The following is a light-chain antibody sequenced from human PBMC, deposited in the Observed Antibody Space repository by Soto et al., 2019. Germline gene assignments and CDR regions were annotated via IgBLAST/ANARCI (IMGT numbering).Light chain of an antibody. CDR2: AAS. Sequence: DIQMTQSPSSLSASVGDRVTISCRASQSIGTYLNWYQQKPGKAPNLLIYAASSLQTGVPLRFSGSRSGTDFTLTISNLQPEDFATYYCQQTYDTPPYTFGQGTKLEMK. CDR1: QSIGTY. J-gene: IGKJ2*01. CDR3: QQTYDTPPYT. V-gene: IGKV1-39*01.